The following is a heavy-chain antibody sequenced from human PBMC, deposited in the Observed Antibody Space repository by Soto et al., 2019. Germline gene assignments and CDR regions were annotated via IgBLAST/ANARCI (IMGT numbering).Heavy chain of an antibody. Sequence: SVKVSCKASGFTFTSAAVQWVRQARGQRLEWIGWIVVGSGNTNYAQKFQERVTITRDMSTSTAYMELSSLRSEDTAVYYCAAVEDFWSGYYSDYWGQGTLVTVSS. J-gene: IGHJ4*02. CDR3: AAVEDFWSGYYSDY. D-gene: IGHD3-3*01. V-gene: IGHV1-58*01. CDR2: IVVGSGNT. CDR1: GFTFTSAA.